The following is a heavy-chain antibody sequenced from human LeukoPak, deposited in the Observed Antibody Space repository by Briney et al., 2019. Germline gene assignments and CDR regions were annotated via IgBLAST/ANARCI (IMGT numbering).Heavy chain of an antibody. D-gene: IGHD2-21*02. CDR1: GFTFSSYA. J-gene: IGHJ4*02. V-gene: IGHV3-23*01. CDR2: ISGGGGNT. Sequence: GGSLRLSCAASGFTFSSYAMSWVRQAPGKGLEWVSAISGGGGNTYYADSVKGRFTISRDNSKDTLFLQMHSLRPGDTAVYYCVREDTPATANYWGQGTLVTISS. CDR3: VREDTPATANY.